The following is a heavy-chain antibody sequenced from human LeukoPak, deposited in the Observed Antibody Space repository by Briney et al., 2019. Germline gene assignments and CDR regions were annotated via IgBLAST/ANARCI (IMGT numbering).Heavy chain of an antibody. J-gene: IGHJ4*02. CDR2: ISGSGGST. D-gene: IGHD3-22*01. CDR1: GFTFSSYA. V-gene: IGHV3-23*01. CDR3: AKDFDDYYDSSGYFGEDY. Sequence: GGSLRLSCAASGFTFSSYAMSWVRQAPGKGLEWVSAISGSGGSTYYADSVKGRFTISRDNSKNTLYLQMNSLRAEDTAVYYCAKDFDDYYDSSGYFGEDYWGQGTLVTVSS.